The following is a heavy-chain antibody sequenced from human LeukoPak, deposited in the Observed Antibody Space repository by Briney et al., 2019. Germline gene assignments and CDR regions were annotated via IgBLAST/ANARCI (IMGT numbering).Heavy chain of an antibody. V-gene: IGHV3-21*01. CDR3: AKGGGRVAHYYFDY. CDR1: GFTFSSYS. Sequence: GGSLRLSCAASGFTFSSYSMNWVRQAPGKGLEWVSSISSSSYIYYADSVKGRFTISRDNAKNSLYLQMNSLRAEDTAVYYCAKGGGRVAHYYFDYWGQGTLVTVSS. D-gene: IGHD3-16*01. CDR2: ISSSSYI. J-gene: IGHJ4*02.